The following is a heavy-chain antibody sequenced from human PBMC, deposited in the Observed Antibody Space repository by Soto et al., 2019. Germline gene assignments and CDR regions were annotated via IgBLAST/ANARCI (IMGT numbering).Heavy chain of an antibody. CDR3: ARAHGYGTRYYYYYYGMDV. J-gene: IGHJ6*02. D-gene: IGHD5-12*01. CDR2: IIPIFGTA. V-gene: IGHV1-69*13. CDR1: GGTFSSYA. Sequence: GASVKVSCKTSGGTFSSYASSWVRQAPGQGLEWMGGIIPIFGTANYAQKFQGRVTITADESTSTAYMELSSLRSEDTAVYYCARAHGYGTRYYYYYYGMDVWGQGTTVTVSS.